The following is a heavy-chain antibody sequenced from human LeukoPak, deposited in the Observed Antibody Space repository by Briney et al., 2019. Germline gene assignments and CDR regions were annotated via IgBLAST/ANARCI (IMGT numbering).Heavy chain of an antibody. CDR1: EFTFSDYY. CDR2: ISSSGSTI. V-gene: IGHV3-11*01. J-gene: IGHJ5*02. CDR3: ASYSGSYYTYWFDP. D-gene: IGHD1-26*01. Sequence: GGSLRLSCAASEFTFSDYYMSWIRQAPGKGLEWVSYISSSGSTIYYADSVKGRFTISRDNAKNSLYLQMNSLRAEDTAVYYCASYSGSYYTYWFDPWGQGTLVTVSS.